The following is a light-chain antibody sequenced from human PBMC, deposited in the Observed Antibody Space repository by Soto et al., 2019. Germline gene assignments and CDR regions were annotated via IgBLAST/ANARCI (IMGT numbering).Light chain of an antibody. CDR3: QQYDKWPQFT. V-gene: IGKV3-15*01. CDR1: RSVTTS. CDR2: GAS. J-gene: IGKJ2*01. Sequence: DIVMTQSPATLSVSPWEITTLSCRASRSVTTSLAWYQQKPGQAPRLLIYGASTRATGIPARFSGSGSGTDFTLTISSLQSEDFAVYYCQQYDKWPQFTFGQGTKVDIK.